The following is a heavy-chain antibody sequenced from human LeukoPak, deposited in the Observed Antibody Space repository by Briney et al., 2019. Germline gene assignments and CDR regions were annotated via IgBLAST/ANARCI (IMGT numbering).Heavy chain of an antibody. V-gene: IGHV4-34*01. CDR2: IHHSGST. D-gene: IGHD4-23*01. Sequence: PSETLSLTCAVYGGSISGYYWSWIRQPPGKGLEWIAEIHHSGSTNYNPSLKSRVTISVDTSKNQFSLKLSSVTAADTAVYYCARGATVVTPADYYYHGMDVWGQGTTVTVSS. J-gene: IGHJ6*02. CDR3: ARGATVVTPADYYYHGMDV. CDR1: GGSISGYY.